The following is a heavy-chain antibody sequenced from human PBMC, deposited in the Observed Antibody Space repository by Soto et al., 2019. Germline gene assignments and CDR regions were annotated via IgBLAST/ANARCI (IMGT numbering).Heavy chain of an antibody. CDR3: ALASYPFDY. V-gene: IGHV1-18*04. D-gene: IGHD1-26*01. CDR1: GYTFTSYG. J-gene: IGHJ4*02. Sequence: QVPLVQSGAEVKKPGASVKVSCKASGYTFTSYGITWVRQAPGQALEWMGWISVYNGNTNYAQQLQARVTMTTDTATSTAYMELRSLRSDDTAVYYCALASYPFDYWGQGSLVTVSS. CDR2: ISVYNGNT.